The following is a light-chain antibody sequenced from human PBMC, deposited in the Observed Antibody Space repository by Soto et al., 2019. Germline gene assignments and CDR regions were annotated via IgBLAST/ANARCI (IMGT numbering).Light chain of an antibody. CDR1: RGYSSYA. Sequence: QLVLTQSPSASASLGASVKLTCTLSRGYSSYAIAWHQQQPEKGPRYLMKLNSDGSHNKGDGIPDRFSGSSSGAERYLTISSLQSEDEADYYCQTWGTGFSVVFGGGTKVTVL. CDR2: LNSDGSH. CDR3: QTWGTGFSVV. V-gene: IGLV4-69*01. J-gene: IGLJ2*01.